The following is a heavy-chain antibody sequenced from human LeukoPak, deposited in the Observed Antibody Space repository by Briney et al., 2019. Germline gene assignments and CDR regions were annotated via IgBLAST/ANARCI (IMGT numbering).Heavy chain of an antibody. CDR3: ARLSRYAFDI. D-gene: IGHD3-3*02. CDR1: GGSISSSSYY. J-gene: IGHJ3*02. V-gene: IGHV4-39*07. CDR2: IYYSGST. Sequence: PSETLSLTCTVSGGSISSSSYYWGWIRQPPGKGLEWIGSIYYSGSTYYNPSLKSRVTISVDTSKNQFSLKLSSVTAADTAVYYCARLSRYAFDIWGQGTMVTVSS.